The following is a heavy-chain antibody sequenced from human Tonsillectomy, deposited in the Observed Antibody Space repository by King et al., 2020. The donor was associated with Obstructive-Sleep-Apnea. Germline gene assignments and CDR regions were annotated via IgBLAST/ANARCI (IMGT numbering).Heavy chain of an antibody. D-gene: IGHD1-26*01. J-gene: IGHJ4*02. CDR2: IYPGDSDT. CDR1: GYSFTNYW. CDR3: ARGGDGTLDY. V-gene: IGHV5-51*01. Sequence: VQLVESGAELKKPGESLKISCEGSGYSFTNYWIGWVRQMAGKGLESIGIIYPGDSDTTYSPSFQGQVNISADKSISTAYLQWSSLKASDTAVYYCARGGDGTLDYWGQGTLVTVSS.